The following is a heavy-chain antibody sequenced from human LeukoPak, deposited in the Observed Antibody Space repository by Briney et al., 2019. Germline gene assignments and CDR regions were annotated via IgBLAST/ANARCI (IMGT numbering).Heavy chain of an antibody. CDR3: ARGRDSSGYYFRFDP. V-gene: IGHV4-34*01. Sequence: PSETLSLTCAVYGGSFSVYYWSWIRQPPGKGLEWIGEINHSGSTNYNPSLKSRVTISVDTSKNQFSLKLSSVTAADTAVYYCARGRDSSGYYFRFDPWGQGTLVTVSS. CDR2: INHSGST. D-gene: IGHD3-22*01. J-gene: IGHJ5*02. CDR1: GGSFSVYY.